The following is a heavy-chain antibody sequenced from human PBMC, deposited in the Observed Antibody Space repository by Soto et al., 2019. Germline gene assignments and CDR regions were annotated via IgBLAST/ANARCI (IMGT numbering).Heavy chain of an antibody. CDR1: GGSISSGGYS. CDR2: TYHSGNP. J-gene: IGHJ4*02. D-gene: IGHD3-10*01. Sequence: SETLSLTCAVSGGSISSGGYSWAWIRQPPGKALEWIGHTYHSGNPYYNPSLKSRVIISVDRSKNQFSLKLSSVTAADTAVYYCESEPRILIWFGEIHDWGRGTLVTVSS. CDR3: ESEPRILIWFGEIHD. V-gene: IGHV4-30-2*01.